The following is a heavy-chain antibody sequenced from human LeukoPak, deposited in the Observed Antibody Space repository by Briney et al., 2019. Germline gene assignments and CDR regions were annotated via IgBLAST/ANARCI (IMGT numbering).Heavy chain of an antibody. Sequence: GGSLRLSCAASGFTFSSYAMSLVRQATGKGLEWVSAMSGSGGSTYYADSVKGRFTISRDNSKNTLYLQMNSLRAEDTAVYYCAKPQGITGTTIPDWFDPWGQGTLVTVSS. J-gene: IGHJ5*02. CDR3: AKPQGITGTTIPDWFDP. V-gene: IGHV3-23*01. CDR1: GFTFSSYA. CDR2: MSGSGGST. D-gene: IGHD1-7*01.